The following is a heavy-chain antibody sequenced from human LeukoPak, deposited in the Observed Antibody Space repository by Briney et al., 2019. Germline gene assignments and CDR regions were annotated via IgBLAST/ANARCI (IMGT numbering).Heavy chain of an antibody. V-gene: IGHV4-39*01. CDR2: IYYSGST. Sequence: SETLSLTCTVSGGSISSSSYYWGWIRQPPGKGLEWIGSIYYSGSTYYNPSLKSRVTISVDTSKNQFSLKLSSVTAADTAVYYCAIKQQLTRIPLDYWGQGTLVTVSS. CDR3: AIKQQLTRIPLDY. CDR1: GGSISSSSYY. J-gene: IGHJ4*02. D-gene: IGHD6-13*01.